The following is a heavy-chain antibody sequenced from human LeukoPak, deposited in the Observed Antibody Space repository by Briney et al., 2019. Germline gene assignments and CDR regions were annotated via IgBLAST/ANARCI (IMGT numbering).Heavy chain of an antibody. D-gene: IGHD6-13*01. CDR1: GFTFSSYG. Sequence: PGGSLRLSCAASGFTFSSYGMHWVRQAPGKGLEWVAVISYDGSNKYYADSVKGRFTISRDNSKNPLYLQMNSLRAEDTAVYYCAKDLIAAAGEDYWGQGTLVTVSS. CDR3: AKDLIAAAGEDY. J-gene: IGHJ4*02. V-gene: IGHV3-30*18. CDR2: ISYDGSNK.